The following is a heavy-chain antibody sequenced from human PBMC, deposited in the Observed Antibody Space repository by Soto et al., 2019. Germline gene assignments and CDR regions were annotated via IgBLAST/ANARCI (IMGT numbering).Heavy chain of an antibody. CDR1: GGSFSGYY. V-gene: IGHV4-34*01. D-gene: IGHD2-8*01. CDR3: ARGLMATSYDAFDI. CDR2: INHSGST. Sequence: SETLSLTCAVYGGSFSGYYWSWIRQPPGKGLEWIGEINHSGSTNYNPSLKSRVTISVDTSKNQFSLKLSSVTAADTAVYYCARGLMATSYDAFDIWGQGTMVTVSS. J-gene: IGHJ3*02.